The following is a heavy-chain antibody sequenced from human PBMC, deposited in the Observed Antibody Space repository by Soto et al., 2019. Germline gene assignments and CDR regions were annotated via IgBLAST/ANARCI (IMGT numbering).Heavy chain of an antibody. CDR1: GFALSNDW. CDR3: FPGGGGSGS. CDR2: INPDGGQK. D-gene: IGHD3-16*01. J-gene: IGHJ5*02. V-gene: IGHV3-7*01. Sequence: EVQLVESGGGLVQPGGSLRLSCTASGFALSNDWMNWVRQAPGKGLEWVANINPDGGQKQYVDSVKGRFTVSRDNAKKSLVLQMNSLRAEDTAVYFCFPGGGGSGSWGQGTLVTVSS.